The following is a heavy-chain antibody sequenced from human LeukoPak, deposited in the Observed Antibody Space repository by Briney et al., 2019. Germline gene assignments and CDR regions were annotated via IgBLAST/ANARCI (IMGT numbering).Heavy chain of an antibody. CDR1: GGTFSSYA. Sequence: SVKVSCKASGGTFSSYAISWVRQAPGQGLEWMGGIIPIFGTANYAQKFQGRVTITTDESTSTAYMELSSLRSEDTAVYYCARSADARAGVAGIYYFGYWGQGTLVTVSS. CDR3: ARSADARAGVAGIYYFGY. V-gene: IGHV1-69*05. J-gene: IGHJ4*02. CDR2: IIPIFGTA. D-gene: IGHD6-19*01.